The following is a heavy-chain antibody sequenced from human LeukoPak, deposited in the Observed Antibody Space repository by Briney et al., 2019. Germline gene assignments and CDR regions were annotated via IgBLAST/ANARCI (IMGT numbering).Heavy chain of an antibody. CDR3: ARVDGSDYVWGSYRPGEDY. V-gene: IGHV3-23*01. Sequence: GGSLRLSCAASGFTFSSYAMSWVRQAPGKGLEWVSGVSASGDITYYADSVKGRFTTSRDNSKNTLYVQMNTLRAEDTAVYYCARVDGSDYVWGSYRPGEDYWGQGTLVTVSS. D-gene: IGHD3-16*02. CDR1: GFTFSSYA. J-gene: IGHJ4*02. CDR2: VSASGDIT.